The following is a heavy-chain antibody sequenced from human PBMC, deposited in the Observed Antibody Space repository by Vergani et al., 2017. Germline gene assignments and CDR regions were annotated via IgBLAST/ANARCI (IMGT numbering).Heavy chain of an antibody. CDR1: GFTSSHYG. CDR2: ISYDGPKK. D-gene: IGHD1-1*01. J-gene: IGHJ1*01. Sequence: QVQLVESGGGVVQPGRSLRLPCVVSGFTSSHYGMHRVRQAPGKGLEWVGVISYDGPKKYYADSVKGRFTISRDNSKSTLYLQMNSLRTEDTAVYYCATKSCGTPGCQIGYFSEWGQGTLVTVSS. V-gene: IGHV3-30*03. CDR3: ATKSCGTPGCQIGYFSE.